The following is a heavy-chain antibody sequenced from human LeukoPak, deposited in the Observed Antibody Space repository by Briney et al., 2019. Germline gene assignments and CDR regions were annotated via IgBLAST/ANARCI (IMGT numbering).Heavy chain of an antibody. D-gene: IGHD3-10*01. CDR1: GYTFTGFC. CDR3: ARDLDNYSGSGSYYNGDPLFQH. Sequence: ASVKVSCMASGYTFTGFCIHWVRQAPGQGLEWMGWLNPNSGGTNYAQNFQGRVTMTRDTSISTGYMELSRLRSDDTAVYYCARDLDNYSGSGSYYNGDPLFQHWGQGTLVTVSS. V-gene: IGHV1-2*02. J-gene: IGHJ1*01. CDR2: LNPNSGGT.